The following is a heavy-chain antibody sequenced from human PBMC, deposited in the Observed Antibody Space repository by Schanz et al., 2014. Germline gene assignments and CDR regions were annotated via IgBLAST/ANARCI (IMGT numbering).Heavy chain of an antibody. Sequence: QVQLVQSGVEVKRPGASVRVSCKASGYSFTDYAIHWVRQAPGQGLEWMGGISGYNGDTNYAPKFQDRVSMTTDTSTGITALELRNLKSDDAAVYYCARERVSFVRGPLGVDWGQGTQVIVSS. CDR3: ARERVSFVRGPLGVD. D-gene: IGHD3-10*01. CDR1: GYSFTDYA. J-gene: IGHJ4*02. CDR2: ISGYNGDT. V-gene: IGHV1-18*01.